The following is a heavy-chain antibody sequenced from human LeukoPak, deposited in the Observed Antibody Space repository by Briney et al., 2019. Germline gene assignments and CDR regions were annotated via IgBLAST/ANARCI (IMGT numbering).Heavy chain of an antibody. V-gene: IGHV1-69*04. CDR1: GGTFSSYA. CDR2: IIPILGIA. J-gene: IGHJ4*02. D-gene: IGHD2-15*01. Sequence: ASVKVSCKASGGTFSSYAISWVRQAPGQGLEWMGRIIPILGIANYAQKFQGRVTITADKSTSTAYMELSSLRSEDTAVYYCARMGVGTEVGFLDYWGQGTLVTVSS. CDR3: ARMGVGTEVGFLDY.